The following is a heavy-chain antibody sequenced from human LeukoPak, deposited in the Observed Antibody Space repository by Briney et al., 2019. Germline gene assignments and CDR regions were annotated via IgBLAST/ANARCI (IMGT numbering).Heavy chain of an antibody. Sequence: ASVKVSCKASGYTFTGYYMHWVRQAPGQGLEWMGWINPNSGGTNYAQKFQGRVTITRDTSISTAYMELSSLGSDDTAVYYCARDQDYYDSNGSAFDIWGQGTMVTVSS. V-gene: IGHV1-2*02. CDR1: GYTFTGYY. D-gene: IGHD3-22*01. CDR2: INPNSGGT. J-gene: IGHJ3*02. CDR3: ARDQDYYDSNGSAFDI.